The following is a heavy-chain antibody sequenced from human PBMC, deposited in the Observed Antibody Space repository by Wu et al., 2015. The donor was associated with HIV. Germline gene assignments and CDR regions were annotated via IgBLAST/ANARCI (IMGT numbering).Heavy chain of an antibody. D-gene: IGHD2-15*01. CDR1: GYTFTSYY. CDR2: INPSGGST. Sequence: QVQLVQSGAEVKKPGASVKVSCKASGYTFTSYYMHWVRQAPGQGLEWMGIINPSGGSTSYAQKFQGRVTMTRDTSTSTVYMELSSLRSEDTAVYYCAREDSQYCSGGSCYPNYGMDVWGQGTTVTVSS. V-gene: IGHV1-46*01. J-gene: IGHJ6*02. CDR3: AREDSQYCSGGSCYPNYGMDV.